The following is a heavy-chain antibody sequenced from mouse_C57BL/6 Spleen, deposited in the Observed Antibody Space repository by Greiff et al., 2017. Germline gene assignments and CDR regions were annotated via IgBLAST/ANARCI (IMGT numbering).Heavy chain of an antibody. CDR1: GYTFTDYY. J-gene: IGHJ3*01. CDR2: INPNNGGT. V-gene: IGHV1-26*01. CDR3: ASGLRPFAY. Sequence: VQLQQSGPELVKPGASVKISCKASGYTFTDYYMNWVKQSHGKSLEWIGDINPNNGGTSYNQKLKGKATLTVDKSSSTAYMELRSLTSEDSAVYYCASGLRPFAYWGQGTLVTVSA. D-gene: IGHD2-2*01.